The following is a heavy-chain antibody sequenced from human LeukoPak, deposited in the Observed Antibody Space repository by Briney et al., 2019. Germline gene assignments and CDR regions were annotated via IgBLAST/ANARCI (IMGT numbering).Heavy chain of an antibody. CDR3: ARDRATMVRGAYGMDV. J-gene: IGHJ6*02. D-gene: IGHD3-10*01. CDR1: GYTFTSYY. Sequence: GASVKVSCKASGYTFTSYYMHWVRQAPGQGLEWMGRINPSSGGTNYAQKFQGRVTMTRDTSISTAYMELSRLRSDDTAAYYCARDRATMVRGAYGMDVWGQGTTVTVSS. V-gene: IGHV1-2*06. CDR2: INPSSGGT.